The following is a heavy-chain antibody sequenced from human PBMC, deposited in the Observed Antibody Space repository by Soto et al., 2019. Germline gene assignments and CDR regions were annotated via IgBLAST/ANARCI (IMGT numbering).Heavy chain of an antibody. CDR3: ASYRTTVTTSEFDY. CDR1: GYTLTELS. Sequence: ASVEVACKVAGYTLTELSIHWVRQAPGKGLEWMGGFDPEDGETIYAQKFQGRVTMTEDTSTDTAYMELSSLRSEDTAVYYCASYRTTVTTSEFDYSRQGTLVTVSS. J-gene: IGHJ4*02. CDR2: FDPEDGET. V-gene: IGHV1-24*01. D-gene: IGHD4-17*01.